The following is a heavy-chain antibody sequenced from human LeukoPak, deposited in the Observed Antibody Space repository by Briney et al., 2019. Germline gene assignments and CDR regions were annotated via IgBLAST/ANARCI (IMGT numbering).Heavy chain of an antibody. CDR2: IYHSGST. V-gene: IGHV4-39*07. CDR3: ARSIAVAGPFDY. J-gene: IGHJ4*02. D-gene: IGHD6-19*01. Sequence: SETLSLTCTVSGGSISSSSYYWGWIRQPPGKGLEWIGSIYHSGSTYYNPSLKSRVTISVDTSKNQFSLKLSSVTAADTAVYYCARSIAVAGPFDYWGQGTLVTVSS. CDR1: GGSISSSSYY.